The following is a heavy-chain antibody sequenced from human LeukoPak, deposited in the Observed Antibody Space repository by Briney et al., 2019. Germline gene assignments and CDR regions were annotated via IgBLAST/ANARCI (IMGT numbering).Heavy chain of an antibody. Sequence: ASVKVSCKASGYTFTGYYMHWVRQAPGQGLEWMGWINPNSGGTNYAQKFQDWVTMTRDTSISTAYMELSRLRSDDTAVYYCAREELGGYYGSGSYSYWGQGTLVTVSS. CDR2: INPNSGGT. J-gene: IGHJ4*02. D-gene: IGHD3-10*01. CDR1: GYTFTGYY. CDR3: AREELGGYYGSGSYSY. V-gene: IGHV1-2*04.